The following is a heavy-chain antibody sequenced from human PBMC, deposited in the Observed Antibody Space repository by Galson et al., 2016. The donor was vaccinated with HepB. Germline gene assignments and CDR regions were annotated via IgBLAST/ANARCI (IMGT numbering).Heavy chain of an antibody. D-gene: IGHD2-8*02. CDR2: VSYNESNR. V-gene: IGHV3-30-3*01. CDR3: ARGGRTGYYYGIDV. CDR1: EFTFSDYT. Sequence: SLRLSCAASEFTFSDYTMHWVRQAPGKGLEWVAVVSYNESNRYYANSVKGRFTISRDNSKKTLYLQMNSLKTEDTAIYYCARGGRTGYYYGIDVWGQGTPVTVSS. J-gene: IGHJ6*02.